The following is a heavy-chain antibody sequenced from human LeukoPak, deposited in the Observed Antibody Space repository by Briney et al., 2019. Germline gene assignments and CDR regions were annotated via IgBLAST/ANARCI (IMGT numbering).Heavy chain of an antibody. V-gene: IGHV3-48*04. CDR2: ISSSSSTI. D-gene: IGHD3-22*01. J-gene: IGHJ4*02. Sequence: GGSLRLSCAASGFTFSSYSMNWVRQAPGKGLEWVSYISSSSSTIYYADSVKGRFTISRDNAKNSLYLQMNSLRAEDTAVYYCAHGGESYYYDSRAYYLDRWGQGTLVTVSS. CDR1: GFTFSSYS. CDR3: AHGGESYYYDSRAYYLDR.